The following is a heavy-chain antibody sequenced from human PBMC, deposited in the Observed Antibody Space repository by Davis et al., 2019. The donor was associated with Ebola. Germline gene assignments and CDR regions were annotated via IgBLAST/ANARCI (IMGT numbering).Heavy chain of an antibody. CDR1: GYTFTGYY. D-gene: IGHD3-3*01. Sequence: AASVKVSCKASGYTFTGYYMHWVRQAPGQGLEWMGWISAYNGNTNYAQKLQGRVTMTTDTSTSTAYMELRSLRSDDTAVYYCARGGITIFGVVIISEGGFDPWGQGTLVTVSS. CDR3: ARGGITIFGVVIISEGGFDP. J-gene: IGHJ5*02. CDR2: ISAYNGNT. V-gene: IGHV1-18*04.